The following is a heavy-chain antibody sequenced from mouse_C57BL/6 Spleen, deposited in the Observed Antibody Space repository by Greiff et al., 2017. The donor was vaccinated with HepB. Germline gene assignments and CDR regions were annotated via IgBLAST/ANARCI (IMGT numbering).Heavy chain of an antibody. CDR3: ARGSSPSYWYFDV. CDR1: GFSINSDCY. CDR2: TFYSGIT. J-gene: IGHJ1*03. V-gene: IGHV3-3*01. D-gene: IGHD1-1*01. Sequence: EVQRVESGPSLVRPSQTLSLTCTVTGFSINSDCYWIWIRQFPGNKLEYIGYTFYSGITYYNPSLESRTYITRDTSKNQFSLKLSSVTTEDTATYYCARGSSPSYWYFDVWGTGTTVTVSS.